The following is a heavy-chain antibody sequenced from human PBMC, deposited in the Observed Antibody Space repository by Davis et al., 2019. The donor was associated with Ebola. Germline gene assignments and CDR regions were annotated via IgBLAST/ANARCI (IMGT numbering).Heavy chain of an antibody. V-gene: IGHV3-48*03. CDR3: ARDGREAFDI. Sequence: GGSLRLSCAASGFTFSSYEMNWVRQAPGKGLEWVSYISSSGSTIYYADSVKGRFTISRDNAKNSLYLQMNSPRAEDTAVYYCARDGREAFDIWGQGTMVTVSS. CDR2: ISSSGSTI. J-gene: IGHJ3*02. D-gene: IGHD1-26*01. CDR1: GFTFSSYE.